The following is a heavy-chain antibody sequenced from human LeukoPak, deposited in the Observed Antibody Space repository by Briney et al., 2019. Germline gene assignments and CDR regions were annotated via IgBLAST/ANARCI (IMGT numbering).Heavy chain of an antibody. V-gene: IGHV1-8*03. Sequence: ASVKVSCKASGYTFTSYDINWVRQATGQGLEWMGWMNPNSGNTGYAQKFQGRVTITRNTSISTAYMELSSLRSDDTAVYYCARGVPYYYGSGIFGYMDVWGKGTTVTISS. CDR3: ARGVPYYYGSGIFGYMDV. CDR1: GYTFTSYD. J-gene: IGHJ6*03. CDR2: MNPNSGNT. D-gene: IGHD3-10*01.